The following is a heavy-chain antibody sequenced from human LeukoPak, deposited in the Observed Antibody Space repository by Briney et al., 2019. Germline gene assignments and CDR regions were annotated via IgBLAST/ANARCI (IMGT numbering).Heavy chain of an antibody. CDR2: IYYSGSA. Sequence: SETLSLTCTVSGGSISSYYWSWIRQPPGKGLEWIGYIYYSGSANYNPSLKSRVTISVDTSKNQFSLKLSSVTAADTAVYYCARGYYDSSGSPLPDYWGQGTLVTVSS. D-gene: IGHD3-22*01. J-gene: IGHJ4*02. CDR1: GGSISSYY. CDR3: ARGYYDSSGSPLPDY. V-gene: IGHV4-59*08.